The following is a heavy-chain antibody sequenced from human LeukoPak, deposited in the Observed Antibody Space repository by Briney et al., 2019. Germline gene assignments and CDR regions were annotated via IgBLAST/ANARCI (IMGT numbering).Heavy chain of an antibody. D-gene: IGHD3-10*01. V-gene: IGHV3-15*01. CDR2: VKSKTDGGTT. Sequence: GGSLRLSCAASEFTFSNAWMSWVRQAPGKGLEWVGRVKSKTDGGTTDYAAPVKGRFTISRDDSKNTLYLQMNSLRAEDTAVYYCAKNSAITMVRGANFDYWGQGTLVTVSS. CDR1: EFTFSNAW. CDR3: AKNSAITMVRGANFDY. J-gene: IGHJ4*02.